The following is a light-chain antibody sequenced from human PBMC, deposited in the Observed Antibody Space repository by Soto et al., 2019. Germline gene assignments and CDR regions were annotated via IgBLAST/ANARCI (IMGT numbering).Light chain of an antibody. CDR2: GAS. J-gene: IGKJ2*01. V-gene: IGKV1-39*01. CDR3: QHSYNTPRT. CDR1: QSISTY. Sequence: DIQMTQSPSSLSASIGDRVTITCRPSQSISTYLNWYQQKPGKAPKLLIYGASNLQSGVPSRFSGSGSGTDFTVTISSLHPEDFATYYCQHSYNTPRTFGQGNKLEI.